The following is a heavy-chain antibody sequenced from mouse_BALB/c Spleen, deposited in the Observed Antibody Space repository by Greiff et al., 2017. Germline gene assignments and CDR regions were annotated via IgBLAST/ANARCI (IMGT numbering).Heavy chain of an antibody. CDR3: ASGYDGDYFDY. CDR2: INPSSGYT. V-gene: IGHV1-4*02. Sequence: QVQLKESAAELARPGASVKMSCKASGYTFTSYTMHWVKQRPGQGLEWIGYINPSSGYTEYNQKFKDKTTLTADKSSSTAYMQLSSLTSEDSAVYYCASGYDGDYFDYWGQGTTLTVSS. CDR1: GYTFTSYT. J-gene: IGHJ2*01. D-gene: IGHD2-14*01.